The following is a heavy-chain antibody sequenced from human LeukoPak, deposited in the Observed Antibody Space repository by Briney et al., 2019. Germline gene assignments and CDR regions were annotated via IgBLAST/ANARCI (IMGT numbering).Heavy chain of an antibody. D-gene: IGHD6-19*01. CDR2: ISGSGSST. J-gene: IGHJ4*02. CDR1: GFTFSSYA. V-gene: IGHV3-23*01. Sequence: PGGSLRLSCAASGFTFSSYAMSWVRQAPGKGLEWVSAISGSGSSTYYADSVKSRFTISRDNSKNTLYLQINSLRAEDTAVYYCAKDQTGYSSGWFLFDYWGQGTLVTVSS. CDR3: AKDQTGYSSGWFLFDY.